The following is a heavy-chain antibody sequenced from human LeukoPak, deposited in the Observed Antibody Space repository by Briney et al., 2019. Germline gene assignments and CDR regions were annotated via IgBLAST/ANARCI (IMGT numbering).Heavy chain of an antibody. CDR1: GYTFTDYY. CDR2: INTNTGGI. CDR3: ARGVRYSSGWYYFDS. Sequence: ASVKVSCKASGYTFTDYYMHWVRQAPGQGLEWMGWINTNTGGINCAQKFQGSVTMTRDTSINTAYMELNMLRSDDTAVYYCARGVRYSSGWYYFDSWGQGTLVTVSS. D-gene: IGHD6-19*01. J-gene: IGHJ4*02. V-gene: IGHV1-2*02.